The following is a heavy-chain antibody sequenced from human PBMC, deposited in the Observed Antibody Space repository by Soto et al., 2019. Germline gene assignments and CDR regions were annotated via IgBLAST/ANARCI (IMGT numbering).Heavy chain of an antibody. D-gene: IGHD5-18*01. CDR3: AGRRGYSYAEGLDY. Sequence: QVQLVQSGAEVKKPGSSVKVSCKASGGTFSSYAISWVRQAPGQGLEWMGGIIPIFGTAIYAQKLQGRVTITADESTSTAYMELSSLRSEDTAGYYCAGRRGYSYAEGLDYWGQGTLVTVSS. CDR2: IIPIFGTA. CDR1: GGTFSSYA. J-gene: IGHJ4*02. V-gene: IGHV1-69*12.